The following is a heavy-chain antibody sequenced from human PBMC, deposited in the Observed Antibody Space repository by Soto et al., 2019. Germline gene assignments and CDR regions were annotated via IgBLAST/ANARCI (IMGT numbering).Heavy chain of an antibody. CDR1: GDSINSDNYY. V-gene: IGHV4-39*01. J-gene: IGHJ4*02. CDR3: ARLEGLATISYYFDY. D-gene: IGHD3-9*01. CDR2: IYYRGNT. Sequence: QLQLQESGPGLVKPSETLSLTCSVSGDSINSDNYYWGWIRQPPGKGLEWIGSIYYRGNTYYNPSLQTRATISLDKSKSQFSLKLNSVTAADSAVYFCARLEGLATISYYFDYWGQGTLVTVSS.